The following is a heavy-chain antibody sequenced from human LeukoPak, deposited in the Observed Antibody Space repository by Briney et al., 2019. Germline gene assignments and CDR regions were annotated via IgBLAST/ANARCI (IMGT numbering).Heavy chain of an antibody. V-gene: IGHV4-34*01. CDR1: GGSISGYY. Sequence: SETLSLTCTVSGGSISGYYWSWIRQPPGKGLEWIGEINHSGSTNYNPSLKSRVTISVDTSKNQFSLKLSSVTAADTAVYYCARHLRPGLGSDYWGQGTLVTVSS. CDR3: ARHLRPGLGSDY. D-gene: IGHD5/OR15-5a*01. J-gene: IGHJ4*02. CDR2: INHSGST.